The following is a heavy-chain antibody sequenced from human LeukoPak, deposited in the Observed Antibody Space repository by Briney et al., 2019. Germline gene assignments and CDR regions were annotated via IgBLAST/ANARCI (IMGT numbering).Heavy chain of an antibody. V-gene: IGHV3-9*01. CDR1: GFTFDDYD. Sequence: GGSLRLSCAAPGFTFDDYDMHWVRQAPGKGLEWVSGISWNSGSIGYVDSVKGRFTISRDNAENSLFLQMNSLRVEDTAVYYCAREWQGGIAAAGTRIEGDYWGQGTLVAVSS. D-gene: IGHD6-13*01. CDR3: AREWQGGIAAAGTRIEGDY. J-gene: IGHJ4*02. CDR2: ISWNSGSI.